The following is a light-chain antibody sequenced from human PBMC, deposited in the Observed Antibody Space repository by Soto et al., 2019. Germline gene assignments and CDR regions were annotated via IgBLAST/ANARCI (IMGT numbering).Light chain of an antibody. CDR1: QGIDTY. Sequence: IQLTNPPSSLSASGGERVTVTCRISQGIDTYLAWYQQKPGTPPNLLINDASILQNGAPSRFSGSGSGTDFTLTISSLQPEDVATYYCQPLDSYLTFGQGTRLEIK. V-gene: IGKV1-9*01. CDR2: DAS. J-gene: IGKJ5*01. CDR3: QPLDSYLT.